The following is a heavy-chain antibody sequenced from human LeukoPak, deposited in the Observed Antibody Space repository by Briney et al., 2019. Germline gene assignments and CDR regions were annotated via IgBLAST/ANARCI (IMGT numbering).Heavy chain of an antibody. CDR2: LYHGGST. CDR3: ARAYSPPQWSPFDY. CDR1: GNSISSFY. D-gene: IGHD6-13*01. J-gene: IGHJ4*02. Sequence: SETLSLTCTVSGNSISSFYWSWIRQPPGKGLEWIGSLYHGGSTYYNPSLKSRVTISLDTSKNQFSLKLSSVTAADTAVYYCARAYSPPQWSPFDYWGQGTLVTVSS. V-gene: IGHV4-38-2*02.